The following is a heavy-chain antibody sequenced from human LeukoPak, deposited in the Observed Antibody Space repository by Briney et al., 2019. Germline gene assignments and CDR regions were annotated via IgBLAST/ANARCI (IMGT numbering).Heavy chain of an antibody. V-gene: IGHV3-30*18. CDR2: ISYDGSNK. CDR3: AKDHAHYYGSGSYFDY. J-gene: IGHJ4*02. Sequence: GRSLRLSCAASRFTFSSYGMHWVRQAPGKGLEWVAVISYDGSNKYYADSVKGRFTISRDNSKNTLYLQMNSLRAEDTAVYYCAKDHAHYYGSGSYFDYWGQGTLVTVSS. CDR1: RFTFSSYG. D-gene: IGHD3-10*01.